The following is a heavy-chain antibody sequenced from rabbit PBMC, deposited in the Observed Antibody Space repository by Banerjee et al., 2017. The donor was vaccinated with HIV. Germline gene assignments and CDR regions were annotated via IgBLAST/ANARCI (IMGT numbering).Heavy chain of an antibody. V-gene: IGHV1S40*01. CDR3: ARDLAGVIGWSFNF. CDR1: GFSFSSSYW. D-gene: IGHD4-1*01. CDR2: IYTSSGST. Sequence: QSLEESGGDLVKPGASLTLTCKASGFSFSSSYWICWVRQAPGKGLELIGCIYTSSGSTVYATWAKGRFTISRTSSTTVALQMTSLTAADTATYFCARDLAGVIGWSFNFWGQGTLVTVS. J-gene: IGHJ4*01.